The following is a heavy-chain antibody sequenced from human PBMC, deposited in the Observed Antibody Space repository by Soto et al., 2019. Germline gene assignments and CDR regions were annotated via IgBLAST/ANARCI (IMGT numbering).Heavy chain of an antibody. D-gene: IGHD5-18*01. J-gene: IGHJ4*02. Sequence: QVQLVESGGGVVQPGRSLKLSCADSGFTFSSYAMHWVRQAPGKGLEWVAIISYDGSIKYYADSVKGRFTISRDNSKNTLFLQMNSLRAEDTAVYYCARDLSGYGYDYWGQGPWSPSPQ. CDR3: ARDLSGYGYDY. CDR1: GFTFSSYA. V-gene: IGHV3-30*04. CDR2: ISYDGSIK.